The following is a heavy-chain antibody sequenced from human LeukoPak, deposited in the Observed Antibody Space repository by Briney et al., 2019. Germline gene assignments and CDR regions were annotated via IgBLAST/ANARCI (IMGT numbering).Heavy chain of an antibody. D-gene: IGHD6-13*01. V-gene: IGHV3-49*03. CDR1: GFTFGDYA. J-gene: IGHJ4*02. CDR3: TRADIAAAGNRYYFDY. Sequence: GGSLRLSCTASGFTFGDYAMSWCRQAPGEGVEGVGVIRSKAYGGTTEYAASVKGRFTISRDDSKSIAYLQMNSLKTEDTAVYYCTRADIAAAGNRYYFDYWGQGTLVTVSS. CDR2: IRSKAYGGTT.